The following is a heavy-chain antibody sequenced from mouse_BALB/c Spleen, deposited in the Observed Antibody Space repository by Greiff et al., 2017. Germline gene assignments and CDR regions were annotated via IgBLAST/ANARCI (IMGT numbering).Heavy chain of an antibody. V-gene: IGHV3-8*02. CDR2: ISYSGST. J-gene: IGHJ1*01. D-gene: IGHD1-1*01. Sequence: EVMLVESGPSLVKPSQTLSLTCSVTGDSITSGYWNWIRKFPGNKLEYMGYISYSGSTYYNPSLKSRISITRDTSKNQYYLQLNSVTTEDTATYYCANHYYGSSYGYFDVWGAGTTVTVSS. CDR3: ANHYYGSSYGYFDV. CDR1: GDSITSGY.